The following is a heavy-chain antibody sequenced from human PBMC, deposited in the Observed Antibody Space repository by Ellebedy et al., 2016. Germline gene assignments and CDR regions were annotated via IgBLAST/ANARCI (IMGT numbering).Heavy chain of an antibody. CDR2: ISGSGGST. CDR3: ARVSVVVPAARAFDI. Sequence: GGSLRLSXAASGFTFSSYAMSWVRQAPGKGLEWVSGISGSGGSTHYADSVKGRFTISRDNFKNTLSLQMNSLRADDTALYYCARVSVVVPAARAFDIWGQGTMVTVSS. D-gene: IGHD2-2*01. J-gene: IGHJ3*02. CDR1: GFTFSSYA. V-gene: IGHV3-23*01.